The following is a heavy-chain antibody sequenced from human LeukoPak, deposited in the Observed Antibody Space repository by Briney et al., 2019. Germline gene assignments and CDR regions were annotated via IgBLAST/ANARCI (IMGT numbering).Heavy chain of an antibody. CDR3: AKDQAIRYFDWLLDY. D-gene: IGHD3-9*01. V-gene: IGHV3-53*05. CDR1: GFTVSSNY. J-gene: IGHJ4*02. CDR2: IYSGGST. Sequence: PGGSLRLSCAASGFTVSSNYMSWVRQAPGKGLEWVSVIYSGGSTYYADSVKGRFTISRDNSKNTLYRQMNSLRAEDTAVYYCAKDQAIRYFDWLLDYWGRGTLVTVSS.